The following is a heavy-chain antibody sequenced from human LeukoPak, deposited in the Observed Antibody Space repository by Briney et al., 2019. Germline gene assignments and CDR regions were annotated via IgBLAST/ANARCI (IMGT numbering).Heavy chain of an antibody. D-gene: IGHD3-22*01. CDR2: IYLDGSRA. CDR1: GFTFTNYW. V-gene: IGHV3-7*01. Sequence: PGGSLRLSCAVSGFTFTNYWMSWARQSPGKGLEWVANIYLDGSRAYYADSVKGRFTISRDNSKNTLYLQMNSLRAEDTAVYYCAPPGDYYDSSGYLRGNDYWGQGTLVTVSS. J-gene: IGHJ4*02. CDR3: APPGDYYDSSGYLRGNDY.